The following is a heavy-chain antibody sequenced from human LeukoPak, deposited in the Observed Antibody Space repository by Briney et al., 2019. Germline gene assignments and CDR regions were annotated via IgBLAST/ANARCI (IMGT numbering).Heavy chain of an antibody. CDR3: ARGAYYYED. CDR1: GFTFSSHS. J-gene: IGHJ4*02. Sequence: GGSLRLPCAASGFTFSSHSMNWVRQAPGKGLEWVSYISSSSSTIYYADSVKGRSTISRDNAKNSLYLQMNSLRAEDTAVYYCARGAYYYEDWGQGTLVTVSS. CDR2: ISSSSSTI. D-gene: IGHD3-22*01. V-gene: IGHV3-48*01.